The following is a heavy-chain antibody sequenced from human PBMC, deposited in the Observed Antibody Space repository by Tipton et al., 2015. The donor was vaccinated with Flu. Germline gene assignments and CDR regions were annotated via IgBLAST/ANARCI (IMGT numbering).Heavy chain of an antibody. CDR2: ISSSGTTI. CDR3: TRGFIRLCDY. CDR1: GFTFSSYE. V-gene: IGHV3-48*03. J-gene: IGHJ4*02. D-gene: IGHD3-16*02. Sequence: SLRLSCAASGFTFSSYEMNWVRQAPGKGLEWIAHISSSGTTIYYADSVKGRFTISRDNAKNSLYLQMNSLGAEDTAVYYCTRGFIRLCDYWGQGTLVSVSS.